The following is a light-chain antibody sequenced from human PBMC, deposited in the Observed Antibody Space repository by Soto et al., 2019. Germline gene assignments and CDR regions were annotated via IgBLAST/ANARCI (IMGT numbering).Light chain of an antibody. V-gene: IGLV1-40*01. CDR2: GNS. CDR3: QSYDSSLSGWDVV. Sequence: QSVLTQPPSVSGAPGQRVTISCTGSSSNIGAGCDVHWYQQLPGTAPKLLIYGNSNRPSGVPDRFSGSKSGTSASLAITGLQAEDEADYYCQSYDSSLSGWDVVFGGGTKLTVL. CDR1: SSNIGAGCD. J-gene: IGLJ2*01.